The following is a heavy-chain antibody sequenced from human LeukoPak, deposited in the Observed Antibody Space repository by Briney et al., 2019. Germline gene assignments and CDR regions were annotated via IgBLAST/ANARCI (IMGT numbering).Heavy chain of an antibody. J-gene: IGHJ6*02. CDR1: GSXXXXY. CDR2: INHSGST. Sequence: GSXXXXYWSWIXXPPGKGLEWIGEINHSGSTNYNPSLESRVTISVDTSKNQFSLKLSSVTAADTAVYYCARGRWLQFEYYYYGMDVWGQGTTVTVSS. V-gene: IGHV4-34*01. D-gene: IGHD5-12*01. CDR3: ARGRWLQFEYYYYGMDV.